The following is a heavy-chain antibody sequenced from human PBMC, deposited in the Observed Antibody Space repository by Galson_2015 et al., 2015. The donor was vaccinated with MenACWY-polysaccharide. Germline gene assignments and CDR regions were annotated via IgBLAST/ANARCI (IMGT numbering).Heavy chain of an antibody. D-gene: IGHD5-24*01. J-gene: IGHJ3*01. Sequence: PLRLSCAASGFTFGSYAMGWVRQAPGKGLEWVSSIGGSGLTTFYAESVKGRFTTSRDNAQNILSLQMNSLRADGTARYFCAKVTEMASSRRPFDVWGQGTMVTVSS. V-gene: IGHV3-23*01. CDR2: IGGSGLTT. CDR3: AKVTEMASSRRPFDV. CDR1: GFTFGSYA.